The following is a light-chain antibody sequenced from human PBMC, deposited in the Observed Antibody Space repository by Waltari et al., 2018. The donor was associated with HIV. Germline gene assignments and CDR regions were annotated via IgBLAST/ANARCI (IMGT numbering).Light chain of an antibody. CDR2: DVT. J-gene: IGLJ3*02. CDR3: CSYAGSRVFVV. CDR1: GSDVGSYDL. Sequence: QSALTHPPSVSGSPGQSTTISCTGTGSDVGSYDLVPWYQQNPGKVPKLIISDVTKRPSGISTRFSGSQSGNTASLTLSGLQAEDEADYYCCSYAGSRVFVVFGGGTKVSVL. V-gene: IGLV2-23*02.